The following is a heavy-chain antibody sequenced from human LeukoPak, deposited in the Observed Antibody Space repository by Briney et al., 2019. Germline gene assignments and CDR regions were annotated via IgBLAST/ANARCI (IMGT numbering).Heavy chain of an antibody. J-gene: IGHJ5*02. Sequence: GASVKVSCKASGYTFTGYYMHWVRQAPGRGLEWMGWINPNSGGTNYAQKFQGRVTMTRDTSISTAYMELSRLRSDDTAVYYCARGTPVKCSSTSCANWFDPWGQGTLVTVSS. CDR3: ARGTPVKCSSTSCANWFDP. CDR2: INPNSGGT. V-gene: IGHV1-2*02. D-gene: IGHD2-2*01. CDR1: GYTFTGYY.